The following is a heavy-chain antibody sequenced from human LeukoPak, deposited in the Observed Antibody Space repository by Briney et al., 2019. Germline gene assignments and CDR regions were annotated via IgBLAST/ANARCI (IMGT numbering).Heavy chain of an antibody. D-gene: IGHD6-19*01. Sequence: SETLSLTCAVYGGSFSGYYWSWIRQPPGKGLEWIGEINHSGSTNYNPSLKSRVTISVDTSKNQFSLKLSSVTAADTAAYYCARGRPSKAVAKRGYYYYYMDVWGKGTTVTVSS. V-gene: IGHV4-34*01. CDR2: INHSGST. J-gene: IGHJ6*03. CDR3: ARGRPSKAVAKRGYYYYYMDV. CDR1: GGSFSGYY.